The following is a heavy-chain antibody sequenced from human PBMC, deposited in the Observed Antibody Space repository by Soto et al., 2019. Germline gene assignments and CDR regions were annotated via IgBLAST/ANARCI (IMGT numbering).Heavy chain of an antibody. J-gene: IGHJ4*02. V-gene: IGHV3-30*04. CDR3: ARGSTYYYDSSGYYIYYFDY. CDR1: GFTFSSYA. CDR2: ISYDGSEK. D-gene: IGHD3-22*01. Sequence: LRLSCAASGFTFSSYAMHWVRQAPGKGLEWVAVISYDGSEKYYVDSVKGRFTISRDNAKNSLYLQMNSLRAEDTAVYYCARGSTYYYDSSGYYIYYFDYWGQGTLVTVSS.